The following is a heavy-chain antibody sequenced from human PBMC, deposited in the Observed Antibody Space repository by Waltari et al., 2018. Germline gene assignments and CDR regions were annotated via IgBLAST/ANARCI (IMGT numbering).Heavy chain of an antibody. CDR3: AGRTGDYFDY. V-gene: IGHV3-53*01. J-gene: IGHJ4*02. Sequence: EVQLVESGGGLIQPGGSLRLSCAASGFTVRSNFMTWVRQAPGKGLEYVSVIYSGGDTYYAASVKGRFTISRDNSKNTLYLQMNSLRAEDTAVYFCAGRTGDYFDYWGQGTLVTVSS. CDR1: GFTVRSNF. CDR2: IYSGGDT.